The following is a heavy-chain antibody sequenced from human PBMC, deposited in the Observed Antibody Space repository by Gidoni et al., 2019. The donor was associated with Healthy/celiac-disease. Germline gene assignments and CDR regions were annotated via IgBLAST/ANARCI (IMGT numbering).Heavy chain of an antibody. CDR1: GGSISSGSYY. J-gene: IGHJ4*02. Sequence: QVQLQESGPGLVKPSQTLSLTCTASGGSISSGSYYWSWIRQPAGKGLEWIGRIYTSGSTNYNPSLKSRVTMSVDTSKNQFSLKLSSVTAADTAVYYCARDDYDSSGKGNDYWGQGTLVTVSS. V-gene: IGHV4-61*02. CDR3: ARDDYDSSGKGNDY. CDR2: IYTSGST. D-gene: IGHD3-22*01.